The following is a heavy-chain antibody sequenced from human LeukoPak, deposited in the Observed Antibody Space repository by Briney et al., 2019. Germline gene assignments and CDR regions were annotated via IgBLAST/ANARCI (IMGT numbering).Heavy chain of an antibody. CDR1: GFIVSNNY. Sequence: GGSLRLSCAPSGFIVSNNYMTWVRQAPGKGLEWVSVIYSGGSTYYADSVNGRFTISRDNSKNTLYLQMNSLRAEDTAVYYCATRVSTSRSFDYWGQGTLVTVSS. J-gene: IGHJ4*02. V-gene: IGHV3-53*01. CDR2: IYSGGST. CDR3: ATRVSTSRSFDY.